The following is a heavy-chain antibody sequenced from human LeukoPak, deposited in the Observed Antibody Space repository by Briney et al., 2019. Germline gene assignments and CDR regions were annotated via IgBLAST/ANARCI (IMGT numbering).Heavy chain of an antibody. Sequence: PSETLSLTCAVYGGSFSGYYWSWIRQPPGKGLEWIGEINHSGSTNYNPSLKSRVTISVDTSKNQFSLKLSSVTAADTAVYYCARYRYYDILTGTYNWFDPWGQGTLVTVSS. CDR1: GGSFSGYY. D-gene: IGHD3-9*01. V-gene: IGHV4-34*01. CDR2: INHSGST. CDR3: ARYRYYDILTGTYNWFDP. J-gene: IGHJ5*02.